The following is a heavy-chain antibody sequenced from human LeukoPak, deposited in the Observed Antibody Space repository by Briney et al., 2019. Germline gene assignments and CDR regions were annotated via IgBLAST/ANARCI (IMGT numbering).Heavy chain of an antibody. V-gene: IGHV4-31*03. D-gene: IGHD3-22*01. CDR1: GGSISSGGYY. Sequence: SQTLSLTCTVSGGSISSGGYYWSWIRQHPGKGLEWIGYIYYSGGTYYNPSLKSRVTISVDTSKNQFSLKLSSVTAADTAVYYCARGAYYYDSSGYYSDAFDIWGQGTMVTVSS. CDR3: ARGAYYYDSSGYYSDAFDI. J-gene: IGHJ3*02. CDR2: IYYSGGT.